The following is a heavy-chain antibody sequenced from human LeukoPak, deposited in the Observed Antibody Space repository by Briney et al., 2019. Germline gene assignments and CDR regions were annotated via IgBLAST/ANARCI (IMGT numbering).Heavy chain of an antibody. V-gene: IGHV4-61*09. CDR3: ARGHCRTNNCPHDSSWPFDP. CDR2: IYTSGKI. Sequence: SETLSLTRTVSGGSISSGYSYWTWVRQPAGKGLEWMGHIYTSGKIDYNPSLESRVTISVDTSKNQFSLRLNSVTAADTAVYYCARGHCRTNNCPHDSSWPFDPWGQGTLVTVSS. CDR1: GGSISSGYSY. D-gene: IGHD6-13*01. J-gene: IGHJ5*02.